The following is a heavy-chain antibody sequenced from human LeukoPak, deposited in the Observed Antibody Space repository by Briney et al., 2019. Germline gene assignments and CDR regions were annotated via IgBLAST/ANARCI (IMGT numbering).Heavy chain of an antibody. Sequence: ASVKVSCEASGYTFTSYGISWVRQAPGQGLEWMGWISAYNGNTNYAWKLQSRVTMTTDTSTSTAYMELRSLRSDDTAVYYCARDKFYCGGDCYFERDYYYGMDVWGQGTTVTVSS. CDR3: ARDKFYCGGDCYFERDYYYGMDV. J-gene: IGHJ6*02. V-gene: IGHV1-18*01. D-gene: IGHD2-21*02. CDR2: ISAYNGNT. CDR1: GYTFTSYG.